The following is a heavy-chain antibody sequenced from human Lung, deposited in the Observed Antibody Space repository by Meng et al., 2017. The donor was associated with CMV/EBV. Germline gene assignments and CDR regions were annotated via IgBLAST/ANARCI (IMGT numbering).Heavy chain of an antibody. CDR3: ARGGTSTFDP. D-gene: IGHD1-1*01. J-gene: IGHJ5*02. V-gene: IGHV4-31*03. Sequence: SXTXSLXCTVSGGSISSGGYYWSWIRQHPGKGLEWIGYIYYSGSTYYNPSLKSRVTISVDTSKNQFSLKLSSVTAADTAVYYCARGGTSTFDPWVQGTLVTVSS. CDR2: IYYSGST. CDR1: GGSISSGGYY.